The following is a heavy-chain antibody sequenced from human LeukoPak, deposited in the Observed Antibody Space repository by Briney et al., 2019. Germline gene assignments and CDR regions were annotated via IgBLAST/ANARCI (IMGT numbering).Heavy chain of an antibody. CDR3: AKDLGGGSYYYDSSGLTLNY. CDR1: GFGFSDYY. CDR2: ISSSGTTI. J-gene: IGHJ4*02. V-gene: IGHV3-11*04. Sequence: GGSLRLSCAASGFGFSDYYMSWIRQAPGKGLEWVSYISSSGTTIYYADSVKGRFTISRDNSKNTLFLQMNSLRPEDTAVYYCAKDLGGGSYYYDSSGLTLNYWGQGTLVTVSS. D-gene: IGHD3-22*01.